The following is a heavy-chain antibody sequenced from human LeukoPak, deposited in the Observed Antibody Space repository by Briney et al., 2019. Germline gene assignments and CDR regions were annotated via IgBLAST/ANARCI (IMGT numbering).Heavy chain of an antibody. CDR1: GFTFSSYA. CDR2: ISGSGGST. V-gene: IGHV3-23*01. J-gene: IGHJ4*02. Sequence: GGSLRLSCAASGFTFSSYAMSWVRQAPGKGLEWVSVISGSGGSTYYADSVKGRFTISRDNSKNTVYLQMNSLRAEDTAVYYCARAQPQFHYGSGSYQYYFDYWGQGTLVTVSS. D-gene: IGHD3-10*01. CDR3: ARAQPQFHYGSGSYQYYFDY.